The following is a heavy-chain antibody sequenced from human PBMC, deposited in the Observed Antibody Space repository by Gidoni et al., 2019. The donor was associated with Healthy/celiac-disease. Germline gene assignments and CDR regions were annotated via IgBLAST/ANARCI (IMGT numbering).Heavy chain of an antibody. CDR2: IYYSGST. CDR3: ARSQSGGSYDY. D-gene: IGHD2-8*02. CDR1: GGPISSYY. Sequence: QVQLQESGPGLVKPSETLSLTCPVSGGPISSYYWSWIRQPPGKGLEWIGYIYYSGSTNYNPSLKSRVTISVDTSKNQFSLKLSSVTAADTAVYYCARSQSGGSYDYWGQGTLVTVSS. J-gene: IGHJ4*02. V-gene: IGHV4-59*01.